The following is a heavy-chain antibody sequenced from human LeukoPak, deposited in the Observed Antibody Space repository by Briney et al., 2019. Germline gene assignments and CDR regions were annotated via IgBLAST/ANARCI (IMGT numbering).Heavy chain of an antibody. Sequence: SETLSLTCTVSGGSISSYYWSWIRQAPGKGLEWIGFVYYSGDTNSNPSLKSRVTISVDTSKNQFSLKLSSVTAADTAVYYCARGLYSLGYYFDYWGRGTPVTVSS. CDR2: VYYSGDT. J-gene: IGHJ4*02. CDR1: GGSISSYY. CDR3: ARGLYSLGYYFDY. D-gene: IGHD5-18*01. V-gene: IGHV4-59*01.